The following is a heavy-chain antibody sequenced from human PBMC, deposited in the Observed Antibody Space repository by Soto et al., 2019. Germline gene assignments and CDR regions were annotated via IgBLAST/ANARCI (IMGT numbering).Heavy chain of an antibody. CDR3: ARAFGEDTANTDY. D-gene: IGHD5-18*01. CDR2: ICYDGSNK. J-gene: IGHJ4*02. V-gene: IGHV3-33*01. CDR1: GFTFSSYG. Sequence: QVQLVESGGGVVQPGRSLRLSCAASGFTFSSYGMHWVRQAPGKGLEWVAVICYDGSNKYYADSVKGRFTISRDNSKNTLYLQMNSLRAEDTAVYYCARAFGEDTANTDYWGQGTLVTVSS.